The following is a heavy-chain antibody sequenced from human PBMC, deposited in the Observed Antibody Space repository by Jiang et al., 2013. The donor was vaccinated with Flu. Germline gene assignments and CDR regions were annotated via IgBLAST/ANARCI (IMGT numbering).Heavy chain of an antibody. CDR2: ITPSGGIT. V-gene: IGHV1-46*01. CDR1: GYTFTGYY. Sequence: SGAEVKKPGASVKVSCKASGYTFTGYYMHWVRQAPGQGLEWMGVITPSGGITDYAQKFRGRVTLTSDTSTSTVYMEMSTLRSEDTAVYYCARASLPHFSGSGSYYKLDLQNWFDPWGQGTLVTVSS. CDR3: ARASLPHFSGSGSYYKLDLQNWFDP. J-gene: IGHJ5*02. D-gene: IGHD3-10*01.